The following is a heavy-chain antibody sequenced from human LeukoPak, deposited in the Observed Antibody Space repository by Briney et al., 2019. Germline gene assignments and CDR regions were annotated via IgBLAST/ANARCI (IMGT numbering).Heavy chain of an antibody. CDR2: IKYDGTYT. Sequence: PGGSVRLSCEASGFDFRNYYMSWVRQAPGKGLEWLANIKYDGTYTNYKDSVKGRLTLSRDNAKNSVYLQMNSLRAEDTAVYYCTRDEGATVATYRFDFWGRGILVTVSS. CDR1: GFDFRNYY. D-gene: IGHD4-23*01. V-gene: IGHV3-7*01. J-gene: IGHJ4*02. CDR3: TRDEGATVATYRFDF.